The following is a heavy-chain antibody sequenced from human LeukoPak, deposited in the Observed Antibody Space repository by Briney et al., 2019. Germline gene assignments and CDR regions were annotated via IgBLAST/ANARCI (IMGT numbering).Heavy chain of an antibody. Sequence: SETLSLTCTVSDGSVGSHFWNWIRQSPGKGLEWMGYIYYSGSTEYNPSLKSRISISVDTSKNKFSLKLTSVTAADTAVYYCARDSGVRGVIGYWGQATLVTVSS. V-gene: IGHV4-59*02. CDR2: IYYSGST. D-gene: IGHD3-10*01. J-gene: IGHJ4*02. CDR1: DGSVGSHF. CDR3: ARDSGVRGVIGY.